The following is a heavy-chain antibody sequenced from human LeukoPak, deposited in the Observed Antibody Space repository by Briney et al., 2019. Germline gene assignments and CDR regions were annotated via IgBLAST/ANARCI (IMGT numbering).Heavy chain of an antibody. Sequence: GGSLRLSCAASGFTFNSYGMFWVRQAPGKGLEWVAFIWPDGSNKLYGDSVKGRFTISRDNSKNTVYLQMNSLRDEDTAVYYCARDGDFAAAGPDYWRQGTLVTVSS. D-gene: IGHD6-13*01. CDR3: ARDGDFAAAGPDY. CDR1: GFTFNSYG. CDR2: IWPDGSNK. J-gene: IGHJ4*02. V-gene: IGHV3-33*01.